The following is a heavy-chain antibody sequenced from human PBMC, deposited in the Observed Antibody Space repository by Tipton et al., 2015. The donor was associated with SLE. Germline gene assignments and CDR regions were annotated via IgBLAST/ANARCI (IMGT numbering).Heavy chain of an antibody. CDR1: GFTFGDYV. Sequence: QLVQSGGGLVQPGRSLRLSCAASGFTFGDYVMNWFRQAPGKGLEWVGFIRSKAYGGTAEYAASVKGRFTISRDDSKSIAYLQMNSLKTEDTAVYYCTRDSANCGGDCYADYWGQGTLVTVSS. J-gene: IGHJ4*02. D-gene: IGHD2-21*02. CDR2: IRSKAYGGTA. V-gene: IGHV3-49*03. CDR3: TRDSANCGGDCYADY.